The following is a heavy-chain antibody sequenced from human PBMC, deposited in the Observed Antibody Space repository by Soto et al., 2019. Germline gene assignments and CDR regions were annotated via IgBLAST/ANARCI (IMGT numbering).Heavy chain of an antibody. CDR2: ISYDGSNK. CDR1: GFTFSSYA. J-gene: IGHJ4*02. V-gene: IGHV3-30-3*01. D-gene: IGHD1-26*01. CDR3: ARLVRAGAKRTLDY. Sequence: PGGSLRLSCAASGFTFSSYAMHWVRQAPGKGLEWVAVISYDGSNKYYADSVKGRFTISRDNSKNTLYLQMNSLRAEDTAVYYCARLVRAGAKRTLDYWGQGTLVTVSS.